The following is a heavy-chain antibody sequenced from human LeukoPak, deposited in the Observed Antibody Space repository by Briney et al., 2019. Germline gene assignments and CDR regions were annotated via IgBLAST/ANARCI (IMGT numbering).Heavy chain of an antibody. CDR3: ARRSYDFWSGYYTADWFDP. J-gene: IGHJ5*02. CDR2: ISYSGST. Sequence: SETLSLTCTVSGGSISSSTYYWGWIRQPPGKGLEWIGSISYSGSTSYNPSLQSRVTISVDTSKSQFSLKLSSVTAADTAVYYCARRSYDFWSGYYTADWFDPWGQGTLVTVSS. V-gene: IGHV4-39*01. D-gene: IGHD3-3*01. CDR1: GGSISSSTYY.